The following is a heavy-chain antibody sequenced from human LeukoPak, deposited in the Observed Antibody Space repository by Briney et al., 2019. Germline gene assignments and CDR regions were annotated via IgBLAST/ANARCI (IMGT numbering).Heavy chain of an antibody. J-gene: IGHJ6*03. V-gene: IGHV1-69*01. CDR2: IIPIFGTA. D-gene: IGHD6-6*01. CDR1: GGTFSSYA. Sequence: SVKVSCKASGGTFSSYAISWVRQAPGQGREWMGGIIPIFGTANYAQKFQGRVTITADESTSTAYIELSSLRSEDTAVYYCAYSSSSRHYYYMDVWGKGTTVTVSS. CDR3: AYSSSSRHYYYMDV.